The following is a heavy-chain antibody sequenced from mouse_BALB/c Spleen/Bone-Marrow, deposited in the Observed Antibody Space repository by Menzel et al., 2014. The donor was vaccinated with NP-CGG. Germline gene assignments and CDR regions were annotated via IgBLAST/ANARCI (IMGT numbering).Heavy chain of an antibody. CDR3: ARYGGRYYAMDY. V-gene: IGHV14-3*02. CDR1: GFNIKDTY. D-gene: IGHD1-1*01. J-gene: IGHJ4*01. CDR2: IDPANGNT. Sequence: EVKLVESGAELVKPGASVKLSCTASGFNIKDTYIHWVKQRPEQGLEWIGRIDPANGNTKYDPRFQGKATITADTSSNTAYLQLSSLTSEDTAVYYCARYGGRYYAMDYWGQGTSVTVSS.